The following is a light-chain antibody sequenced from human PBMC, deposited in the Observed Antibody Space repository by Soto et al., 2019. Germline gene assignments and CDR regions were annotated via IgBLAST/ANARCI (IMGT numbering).Light chain of an antibody. Sequence: DIQMTQSPSTLSASVGDRVTITCRASQSISSWLAWYQQKPGKDPKLLIYDASSLESGVPTRFSGSGSGTEFAVTISSLQPDDFATYYCQQYNSYLLTFGGGTKVEIK. CDR3: QQYNSYLLT. CDR2: DAS. J-gene: IGKJ4*01. CDR1: QSISSW. V-gene: IGKV1-5*01.